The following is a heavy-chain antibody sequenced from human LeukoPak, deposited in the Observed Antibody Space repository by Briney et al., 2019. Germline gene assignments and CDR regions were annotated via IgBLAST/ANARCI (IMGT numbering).Heavy chain of an antibody. Sequence: ASVKVSCKASRYTFTDYYVHWVRQAPGQGLEWMGCFHPNSGGTNCAQKFQGRVTMTRDTSISTAYMELSRLRSDDTAVYYCARGPGYCSGRSCYSSGDYWGQGTLVTVSS. V-gene: IGHV1-2*02. D-gene: IGHD2-15*01. CDR1: RYTFTDYY. J-gene: IGHJ4*02. CDR3: ARGPGYCSGRSCYSSGDY. CDR2: FHPNSGGT.